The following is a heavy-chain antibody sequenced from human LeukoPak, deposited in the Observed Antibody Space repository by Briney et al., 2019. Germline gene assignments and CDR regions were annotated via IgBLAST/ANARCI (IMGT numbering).Heavy chain of an antibody. CDR2: INSDGSGT. Sequence: GGSLRLSCAASGFTFSTYWMYWVRHVPGKGLVWVSRINSDGSGTSYADSVKGRFTISRDNAKNTLYLQMNSLRAEDTAVYFCARDGYSYYMDVWGKGTTVTVSS. V-gene: IGHV3-74*01. J-gene: IGHJ6*03. CDR3: ARDGYSYYMDV. CDR1: GFTFSTYW.